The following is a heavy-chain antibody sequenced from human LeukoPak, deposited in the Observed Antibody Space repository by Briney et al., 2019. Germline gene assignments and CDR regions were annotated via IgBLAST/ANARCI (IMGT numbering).Heavy chain of an antibody. Sequence: TASETLSLTCIVSGGPISSFYWSWIRQPPGKGLEWIGYIYHNGRARYRPSLGSRVTMSLDTSKNQFSLKVKSLTAADTAVYYCAGRQQIVAVTASRDTFDIWGQGTMVTVSS. CDR2: IYHNGRA. CDR1: GGPISSFY. D-gene: IGHD2-21*02. J-gene: IGHJ3*02. V-gene: IGHV4-59*01. CDR3: AGRQQIVAVTASRDTFDI.